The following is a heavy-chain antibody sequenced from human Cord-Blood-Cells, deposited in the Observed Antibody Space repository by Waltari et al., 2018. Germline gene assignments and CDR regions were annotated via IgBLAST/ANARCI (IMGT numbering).Heavy chain of an antibody. J-gene: IGHJ4*02. Sequence: QMQLVQSGPEVKKPGTSVKVSCKASGFTFTSSAVQWVRQARGQRLEWIGWIVVGSGNTNYAQKFQERVTITRDMSTSTAYMELSSLRSEDTAVYYCAAGPPVRDNWNDKAPRFDYWGQGTLVTVSS. CDR1: GFTFTSSA. D-gene: IGHD1-20*01. CDR2: IVVGSGNT. CDR3: AAGPPVRDNWNDKAPRFDY. V-gene: IGHV1-58*01.